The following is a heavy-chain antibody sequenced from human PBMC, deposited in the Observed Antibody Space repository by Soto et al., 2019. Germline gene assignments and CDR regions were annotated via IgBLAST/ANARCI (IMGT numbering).Heavy chain of an antibody. Sequence: PSETLSLTCTVSGGSISSSNYYWGWIRQPPGKGLEWIGSIYYSGSTYYNPSLKSRVTISVDTSKNQFSLKLSSVTAADTAVYYCWVGDVFWSGYPEAFDIWGQGTMGTVSS. J-gene: IGHJ3*02. CDR3: WVGDVFWSGYPEAFDI. CDR2: IYYSGST. D-gene: IGHD3-3*01. V-gene: IGHV4-39*07. CDR1: GGSISSSNYY.